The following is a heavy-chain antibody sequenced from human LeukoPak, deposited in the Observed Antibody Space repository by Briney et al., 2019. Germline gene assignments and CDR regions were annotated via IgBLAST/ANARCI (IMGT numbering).Heavy chain of an antibody. CDR2: IYYSGST. V-gene: IGHV4-59*01. CDR3: ARDRILPKYYYDSSGYPGNAFDI. Sequence: SETLSLTCTVSGGSISSYYWSWIRQPPGKGLEWIGYIYYSGSTNYNPSLKSRVTISVDTSKNQFSLKLSSVTAADTAVYYCARDRILPKYYYDSSGYPGNAFDIWGQGTMVTVSS. J-gene: IGHJ3*02. CDR1: GGSISSYY. D-gene: IGHD3-22*01.